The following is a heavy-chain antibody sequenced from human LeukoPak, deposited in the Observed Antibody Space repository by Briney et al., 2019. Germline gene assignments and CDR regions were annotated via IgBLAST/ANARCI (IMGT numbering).Heavy chain of an antibody. V-gene: IGHV3-23*01. Sequence: PGGSLRLSCAASGFTFSSYAMSWVRQAPGKGLEWVSAISGSGGSTYYADSVKGRFTISRDNSKNTLYLQMNSLRAEDTAVYYCAKLASVGATGFHYYYYYMDVWGKGTTVTISS. CDR1: GFTFSSYA. CDR2: ISGSGGST. J-gene: IGHJ6*03. CDR3: AKLASVGATGFHYYYYYMDV. D-gene: IGHD1-26*01.